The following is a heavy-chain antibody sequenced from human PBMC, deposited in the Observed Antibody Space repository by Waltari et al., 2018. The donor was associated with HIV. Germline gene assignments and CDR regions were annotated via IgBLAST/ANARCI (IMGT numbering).Heavy chain of an antibody. D-gene: IGHD4-4*01. CDR1: RGSTRIRNC. V-gene: IGHV4-4*02. J-gene: IGHJ3*02. CDR2: ICHSRTT. Sequence: QVRLQESGPGLVKPSGTLSLTCVVPRGSTRIRNCWRWVRQPPGKGLEWIGEICHSRTTNYNPSFKSRIDMSIDQSDNQVSLVLESVTTADTATYFCARARPLLTTWAGVYDIWGQGTMVIVSS. CDR3: ARARPLLTTWAGVYDI.